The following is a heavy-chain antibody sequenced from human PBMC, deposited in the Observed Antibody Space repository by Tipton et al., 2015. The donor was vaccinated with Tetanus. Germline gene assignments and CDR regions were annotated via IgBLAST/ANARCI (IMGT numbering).Heavy chain of an antibody. D-gene: IGHD1-14*01. CDR2: IYYSGST. CDR3: ARVAGGRFDL. J-gene: IGHJ2*01. V-gene: IGHV4-59*01. CDR1: GGSISSYY. Sequence: TLSLTCTVSGGSISSYYWSWIRQPPGKGLEWIGYIYYSGSTNYNPSLKSRVTISVDTSKNQFSLKLSSVTAADTAVYYCARVAGGRFDLWGRGTLVTVSS.